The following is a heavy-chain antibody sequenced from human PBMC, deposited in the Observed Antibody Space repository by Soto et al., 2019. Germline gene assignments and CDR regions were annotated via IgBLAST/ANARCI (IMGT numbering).Heavy chain of an antibody. Sequence: PSETLSLTCTVSGGSISSGDYYWSWIRQPPGKGXEXXGXIXYXXTXXXNPSLESRLTISVDTSKNQFSLKLTSVTAADTAVYYCARNGALDYWGRGTLVTVLL. D-gene: IGHD2-8*01. J-gene: IGHJ4*02. CDR2: IXYXXTX. V-gene: IGHV4-30-4*01. CDR1: GGSISSGDYY. CDR3: ARNGALDY.